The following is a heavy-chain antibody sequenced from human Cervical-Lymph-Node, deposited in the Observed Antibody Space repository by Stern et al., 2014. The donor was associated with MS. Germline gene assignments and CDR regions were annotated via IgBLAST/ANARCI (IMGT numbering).Heavy chain of an antibody. J-gene: IGHJ4*02. CDR1: GASISSGYY. V-gene: IGHV4-31*03. CDR3: AREDVEFYFDY. D-gene: IGHD5-24*01. Sequence: VQLQESGPGLVKPSQTLSLTCTASGASISSGYYWSWVRQHPGKGLEWIGYIYYTGSTFYTPSLKSRVTISLDTSKNQFSLKLSSVTAADTAVYYCAREDVEFYFDYWGQGALVTVSS. CDR2: IYYTGST.